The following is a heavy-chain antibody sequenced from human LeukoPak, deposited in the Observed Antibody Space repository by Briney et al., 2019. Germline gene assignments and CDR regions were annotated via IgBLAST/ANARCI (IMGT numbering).Heavy chain of an antibody. Sequence: SETLSLTCAVYGGSFSGYYWSWIRQPPGKGLEWIGEINHSGSTNYNPSLKSRVTISVDTSKNQFSLKLSSVTAADTAVYYCARGGVITMVRGVIHLDYWGQGTLVTVSS. D-gene: IGHD3-10*01. J-gene: IGHJ4*02. CDR2: INHSGST. CDR1: GGSFSGYY. V-gene: IGHV4-34*01. CDR3: ARGGVITMVRGVIHLDY.